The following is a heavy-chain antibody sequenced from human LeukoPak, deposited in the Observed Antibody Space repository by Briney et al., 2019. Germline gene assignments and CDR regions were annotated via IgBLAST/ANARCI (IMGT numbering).Heavy chain of an antibody. CDR3: ARGFLGGNPWDYGMGV. D-gene: IGHD4-23*01. CDR1: GFTFSNYG. Sequence: GRSLRLSCAASGFTFSNYGMHWVRQAPGKGLEWVAVIWYDGSNKYYADSVKGRFTMSRDNSKNTLYLQINSLRAEDTAVYYCARGFLGGNPWDYGMGVWGQGTRVTVSS. J-gene: IGHJ6*02. V-gene: IGHV3-33*01. CDR2: IWYDGSNK.